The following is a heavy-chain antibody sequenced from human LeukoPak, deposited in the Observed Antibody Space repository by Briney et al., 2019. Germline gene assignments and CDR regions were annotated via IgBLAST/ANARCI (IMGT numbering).Heavy chain of an antibody. V-gene: IGHV4-4*07. CDR3: ARVGGVPAAIGWDYYYMDV. J-gene: IGHJ6*03. D-gene: IGHD2-2*02. CDR1: GGSISSYY. Sequence: KPSETLSLTCTVSGGSISSYYWSWIRQPAGKGLEWIGRIYTSGSTNYNPSLKSRVTMSVDTSKNQFSLKLSSVTAADTAVYYCARVGGVPAAIGWDYYYMDVWGKGTTVTVSS. CDR2: IYTSGST.